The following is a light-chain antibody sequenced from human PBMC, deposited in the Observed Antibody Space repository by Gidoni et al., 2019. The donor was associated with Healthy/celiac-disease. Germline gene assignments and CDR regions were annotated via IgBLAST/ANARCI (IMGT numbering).Light chain of an antibody. CDR1: QGISSA. CDR2: DAS. Sequence: AIQLTQSPSSLSASVGDRVTITCRASQGISSALAWYQQKPGKAPKLLIYDASSLASGVPSRFSGSGSGTDFTLTISSLQPEDFATYYCQQFNSYPPLTFGPXTKVDIK. CDR3: QQFNSYPPLT. J-gene: IGKJ3*01. V-gene: IGKV1-13*02.